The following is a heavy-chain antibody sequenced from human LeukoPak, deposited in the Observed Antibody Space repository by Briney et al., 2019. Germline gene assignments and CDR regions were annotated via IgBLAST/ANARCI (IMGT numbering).Heavy chain of an antibody. Sequence: GESLKISCKGSEYIFTTYWIDWVRHMPGKGQEWMGSIYPGDSDTRYSPSFQGQVTISADKSISTAYLQWSSLKASDSAMYYCARCGTIGTGGDYWGQGTLVTVSS. V-gene: IGHV5-51*01. J-gene: IGHJ4*02. CDR2: IYPGDSDT. CDR1: EYIFTTYW. CDR3: ARCGTIGTGGDY. D-gene: IGHD1-1*01.